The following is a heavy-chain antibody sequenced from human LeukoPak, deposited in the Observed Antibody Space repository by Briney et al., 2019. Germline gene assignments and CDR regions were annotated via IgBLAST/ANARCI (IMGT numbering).Heavy chain of an antibody. Sequence: PSQTLSLTCAVSGGSISSGGYSWSWLRQPQGQGLEWLGYIYHSGSTYYNPSLKSRVTISVDTSKNQFSLKVNSVTAADTAAYYCARNHGGWFDSWGQGTLVTFSS. V-gene: IGHV4-30-2*02. J-gene: IGHJ5*01. CDR3: ARNHGGWFDS. CDR1: GGSISSGGYS. D-gene: IGHD4-23*01. CDR2: IYHSGST.